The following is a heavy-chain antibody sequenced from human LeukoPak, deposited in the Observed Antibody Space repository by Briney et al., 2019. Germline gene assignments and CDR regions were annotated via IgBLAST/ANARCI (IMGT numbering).Heavy chain of an antibody. D-gene: IGHD2/OR15-2a*01. CDR1: RITLSSYS. CDR2: INSDGSWT. CDR3: VSFYETY. Sequence: GGSLRLSCVASRITLSSYSMNWVRQAPGKGLVWVSHINSDGSWTSYADSVKGRFTISKDNAKNTVYLQMNSLRAEDTAVYYCVSFYETYWGRGTLVTVSS. V-gene: IGHV3-74*01. J-gene: IGHJ4*02.